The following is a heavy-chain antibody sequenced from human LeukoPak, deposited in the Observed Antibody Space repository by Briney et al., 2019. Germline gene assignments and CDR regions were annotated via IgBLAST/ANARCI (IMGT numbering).Heavy chain of an antibody. CDR2: IYPGESDT. CDR1: GYTFTNYW. V-gene: IGHV5-51*01. CDR3: ARRLGGADVFDI. Sequence: GGSLQIFCKGSGYTFTNYWIGRVRPVPGKGLEWMGIIYPGESDTTYSPSFQGQVTISADKSISAAYLQWSSLKASDSAMYYCARRLGGADVFDIWGQGTMVTVSS. J-gene: IGHJ3*02. D-gene: IGHD3-16*01.